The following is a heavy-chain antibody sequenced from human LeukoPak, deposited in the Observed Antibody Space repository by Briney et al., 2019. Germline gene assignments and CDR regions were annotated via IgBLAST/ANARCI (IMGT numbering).Heavy chain of an antibody. D-gene: IGHD3-22*01. CDR2: IRTRAKGYTT. CDR1: RFTFSDHY. CDR3: ARVGDYYDTRGFSSDAFDI. J-gene: IGHJ3*02. V-gene: IGHV3-72*01. Sequence: GGSLRLSCAASRFTFSDHYMDWVRQAPGKGLEWVARIRTRAKGYTTLYAPSVRDRFSISRDDSTNSVYLQMNSLKTEDTAVYFCARVGDYYDTRGFSSDAFDIWGLGTMVTVAS.